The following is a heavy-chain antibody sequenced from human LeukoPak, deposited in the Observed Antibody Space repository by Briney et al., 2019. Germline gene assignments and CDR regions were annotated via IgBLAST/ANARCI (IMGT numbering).Heavy chain of an antibody. J-gene: IGHJ5*02. V-gene: IGHV1-8*03. CDR3: ARALIPWLTAMADGFDP. CDR1: GYTFTSYD. D-gene: IGHD5-18*01. CDR2: MNPNSGNT. Sequence: ASVKVSCKASGYTFTSYDINWVRQATGQGLEWMGWMNPNSGNTGYAQKFQGRVTITRNTSISTAYMELSSLRSEDTAVYYCARALIPWLTAMADGFDPWGQGTLVTVSS.